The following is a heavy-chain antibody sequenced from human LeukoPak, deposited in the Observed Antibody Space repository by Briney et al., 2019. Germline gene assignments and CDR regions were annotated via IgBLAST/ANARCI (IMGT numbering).Heavy chain of an antibody. CDR2: ISGSGGST. CDR3: AKDLFGPPYFDY. V-gene: IGHV3-23*01. Sequence: PGRSLRLSCAASGFTFSSYGMSWVRQAPGKGLEWVSAISGSGGSTYYADSVKGRFTISRDNSKNTLYLQMNSLRAEDTAVYYCAKDLFGPPYFDYWGQGTLVTVSS. D-gene: IGHD3/OR15-3a*01. CDR1: GFTFSSYG. J-gene: IGHJ4*02.